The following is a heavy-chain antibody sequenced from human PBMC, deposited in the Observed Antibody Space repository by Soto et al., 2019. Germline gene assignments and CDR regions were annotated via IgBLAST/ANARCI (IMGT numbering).Heavy chain of an antibody. CDR3: ARVLEVVVITPTILFDY. V-gene: IGHV4-31*03. J-gene: IGHJ4*02. CDR2: IYYSGST. D-gene: IGHD3-22*01. CDR1: GGSISSGGYY. Sequence: SETLSLTCTVSGGSISSGGYYWSWIRQHPGKGLEWIGYIYYSGSTYYNPSLKSRVTISVDTSKNQFSLKLSSVTAADTAVYYCARVLEVVVITPTILFDYWGQGTLVTVSS.